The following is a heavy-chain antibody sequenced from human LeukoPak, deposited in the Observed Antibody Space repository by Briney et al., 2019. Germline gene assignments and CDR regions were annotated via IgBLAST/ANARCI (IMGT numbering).Heavy chain of an antibody. V-gene: IGHV4-59*12. J-gene: IGHJ3*02. CDR1: GGSISGWY. CDR3: AREGETGAFDI. CDR2: IYGSGYT. D-gene: IGHD3-16*01. Sequence: SETLSLTCTVSGGSISGWYWSWIRQPPGKGLEWIGNIYGSGYTNYNPSLKSRVTISVDTSKNQFSLKLSSVTAADTALYYCAREGETGAFDIWGQGTMVTVSS.